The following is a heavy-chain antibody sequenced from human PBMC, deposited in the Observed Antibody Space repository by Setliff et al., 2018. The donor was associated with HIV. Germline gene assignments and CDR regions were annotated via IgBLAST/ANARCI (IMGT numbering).Heavy chain of an antibody. CDR1: GFTFTNYW. J-gene: IGHJ5*02. CDR3: ARSGGDCSGISCYSLWFDP. CDR2: ISNDGGRE. Sequence: GGSLRLSCAASGFTFTNYWMAWIRQAPGRGLEWAAIISNDGGREYYVDSVKGRFTISRDNAKSSLYLQMDSLRVEDTSVYYCARSGGDCSGISCYSLWFDPWGHGTLVTVSS. V-gene: IGHV3-7*01. D-gene: IGHD2-15*01.